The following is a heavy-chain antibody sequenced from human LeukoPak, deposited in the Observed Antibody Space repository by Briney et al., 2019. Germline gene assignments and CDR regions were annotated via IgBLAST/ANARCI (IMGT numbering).Heavy chain of an antibody. CDR3: ARLGSRVV. D-gene: IGHD3-10*01. CDR2: INHSGYT. CDR1: GGSISSGGYS. J-gene: IGHJ4*02. Sequence: PSQTLSLTCAVSGGSISSGGYSWSWIRQPPGKGLEWIGEINHSGYTNYNPSLKSRVTMSVDTSKNQFSLKLNSMTAADTAVYYCARLGSRVVWGQGTLVIVSS. V-gene: IGHV4-30-2*01.